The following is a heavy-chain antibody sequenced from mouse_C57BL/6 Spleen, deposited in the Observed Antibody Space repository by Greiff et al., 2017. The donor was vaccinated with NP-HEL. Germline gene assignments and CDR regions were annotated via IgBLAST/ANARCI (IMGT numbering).Heavy chain of an antibody. V-gene: IGHV1-55*01. Sequence: QVQLQQPGAELVKPGASVKMSCKASGYTFTSYWITWVKQRPGQGLEWIGDIYPGSGSTNYNEKFKGKATLTADKSSSTAYMELRSLTSEDSAVYFCARSKVYDGYYVGYAMDYWGQGTSVTVSS. CDR3: ARSKVYDGYYVGYAMDY. J-gene: IGHJ4*01. CDR1: GYTFTSYW. D-gene: IGHD2-3*01. CDR2: IYPGSGST.